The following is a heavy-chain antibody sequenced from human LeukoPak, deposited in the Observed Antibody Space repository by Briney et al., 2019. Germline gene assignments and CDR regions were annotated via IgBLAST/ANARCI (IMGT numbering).Heavy chain of an antibody. CDR3: AKGEAAAGTSSWFDP. D-gene: IGHD6-13*01. J-gene: IGHJ5*02. Sequence: LPGGSLRLSCAASGFTFSSYAMSWVRQAPGKGLEWVSAISGSGGSTYYADSVKGRFTISRGNSKNTPYLQMYSLRAEDTAVYYCAKGEAAAGTSSWFDPWGQGTLVAVSS. CDR1: GFTFSSYA. CDR2: ISGSGGST. V-gene: IGHV3-23*01.